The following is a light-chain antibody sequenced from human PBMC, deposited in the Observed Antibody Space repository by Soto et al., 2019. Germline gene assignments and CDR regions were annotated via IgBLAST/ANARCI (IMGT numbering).Light chain of an antibody. J-gene: IGKJ4*01. V-gene: IGKV3-11*01. CDR1: QSVGSY. Sequence: EIVLTQSPATLSLSPGERATLSCRASQSVGSYFAWYQQKPGQAPRLLIYDAFSRATGIPARFSGSGSGTDFTLTISSLEPEDFSVYFCQQRSSWPLTFGGRTMLEIK. CDR2: DAF. CDR3: QQRSSWPLT.